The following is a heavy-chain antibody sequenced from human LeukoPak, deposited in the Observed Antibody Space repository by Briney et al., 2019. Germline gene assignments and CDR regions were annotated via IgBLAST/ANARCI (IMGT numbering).Heavy chain of an antibody. CDR3: ARDGYQSHNWFDP. CDR1: GFTFSSYG. D-gene: IGHD5-12*01. Sequence: PGRSLRLSCAASGFTFSSYGMHWVSQAPGKGLEWVAVIWYDGSNKYYADSVKGRFTISRDNSKNTLYLQMNSLRAEDTAVYYCARDGYQSHNWFDPWGQGTLVTVSS. V-gene: IGHV3-33*01. J-gene: IGHJ5*02. CDR2: IWYDGSNK.